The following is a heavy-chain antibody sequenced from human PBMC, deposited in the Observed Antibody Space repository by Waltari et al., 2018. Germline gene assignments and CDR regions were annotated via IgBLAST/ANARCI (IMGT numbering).Heavy chain of an antibody. CDR1: GFPFGNFW. CDR2: TKEDGNEI. Sequence: EVQLVASGGNWVQPGGTLRLSCSAFGFPFGNFWLTWVSQAPGKGLEWVANTKEDGNEIYYLDSVKGRFTISRDNAKNSLFLQMNSLRAEDTAIYYCARGWAHLDSWGQGTLVTVSS. J-gene: IGHJ4*02. D-gene: IGHD1-26*01. CDR3: ARGWAHLDS. V-gene: IGHV3-7*01.